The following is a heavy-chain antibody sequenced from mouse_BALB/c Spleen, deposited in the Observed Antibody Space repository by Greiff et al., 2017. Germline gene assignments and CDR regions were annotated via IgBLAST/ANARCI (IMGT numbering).Heavy chain of an antibody. CDR3: ARGYGQDFDY. J-gene: IGHJ2*01. Sequence: EVQLKESGGGLVKPGGSLKLSCAASGFTFSSYAMSWVRQTPEKRLEWVASISSGGSTYYPDSVKGRFTISRDNARNILYLQMSSLRSEDTAMYYCARGYGQDFDYWGQGTTLTVSS. CDR2: ISSGGST. D-gene: IGHD1-2*01. V-gene: IGHV5-6-5*01. CDR1: GFTFSSYA.